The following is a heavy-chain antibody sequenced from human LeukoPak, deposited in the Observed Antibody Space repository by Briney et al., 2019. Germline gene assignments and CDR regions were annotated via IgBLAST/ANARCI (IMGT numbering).Heavy chain of an antibody. J-gene: IGHJ4*02. D-gene: IGHD2-15*01. Sequence: PSETLSLTCTVSGGSISSYYWSWIRQPPGKGLEWIGYIYYSGSTDYNPSLKSRVTISVDTSKNQFSLKLSSVTAADTAVYYCARERCSGGSCYLDYWGQGTLVTVSS. CDR2: IYYSGST. CDR3: ARERCSGGSCYLDY. CDR1: GGSISSYY. V-gene: IGHV4-59*01.